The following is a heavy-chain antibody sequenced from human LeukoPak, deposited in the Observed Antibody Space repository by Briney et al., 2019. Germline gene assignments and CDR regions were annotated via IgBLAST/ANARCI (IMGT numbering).Heavy chain of an antibody. CDR1: GFTVSSNY. CDR3: ARDVAVVVTWADYYYGMDV. CDR2: IYSGGST. D-gene: IGHD3-22*01. Sequence: GGSLRLSCAASGFTVSSNYMSWVRQAPGKGLEWVSVIYSGGSTYYADSVKGRFTISRDNSKNTLYLQMNSLRAEDTAVYYCARDVAVVVTWADYYYGMDVWGQGTTVTVSS. V-gene: IGHV3-66*01. J-gene: IGHJ6*02.